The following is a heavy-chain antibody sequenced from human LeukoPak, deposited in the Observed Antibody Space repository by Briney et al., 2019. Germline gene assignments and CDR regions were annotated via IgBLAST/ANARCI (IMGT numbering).Heavy chain of an antibody. CDR2: IYYSGST. D-gene: IGHD4-17*01. CDR1: GGSISSSSYY. V-gene: IGHV4-39*07. J-gene: IGHJ4*02. Sequence: SETLSLTCTVSGGSISSSSYYWGWIRQPPGKGLEWIGSIYYSGSTYYNPSLKSRVTMSVDMSKNQFSLKLSSVTAADTAVYYCARGHTAVTRHFDFWGQGTLVTVSS. CDR3: ARGHTAVTRHFDF.